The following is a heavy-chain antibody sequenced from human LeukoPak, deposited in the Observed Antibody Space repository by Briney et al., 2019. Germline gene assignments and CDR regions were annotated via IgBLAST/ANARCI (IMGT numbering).Heavy chain of an antibody. CDR2: IYPGDSDT. CDR1: GSSFTSYW. D-gene: IGHD2-15*01. CDR3: ARQEYCSGGSCYTWFDP. J-gene: IGHJ5*02. Sequence: GASLKISCKASGSSFTSYWIGWVRQLPGKGLEWMGIIYPGDSDTRYSPSFQGQVTISADKSISTAYLQWSSLKASDTAMYYCARQEYCSGGSCYTWFDPWGQGTLVTVSS. V-gene: IGHV5-51*01.